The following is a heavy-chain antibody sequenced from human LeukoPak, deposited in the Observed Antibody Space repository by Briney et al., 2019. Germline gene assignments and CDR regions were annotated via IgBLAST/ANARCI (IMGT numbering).Heavy chain of an antibody. CDR3: ARDGSPFITMVRGVIDY. D-gene: IGHD3-10*01. CDR2: IKKDGSEK. CDR1: GFTFSSYW. Sequence: PGGSLRLSCAASGFTFSSYWMSWVRQAPGKGLEWVANIKKDGSEKYYVDSVKGRFTISRDNAKKSLYLQMNSLRAEDTAVYYCARDGSPFITMVRGVIDYWGQGTLVTVSS. J-gene: IGHJ4*02. V-gene: IGHV3-7*01.